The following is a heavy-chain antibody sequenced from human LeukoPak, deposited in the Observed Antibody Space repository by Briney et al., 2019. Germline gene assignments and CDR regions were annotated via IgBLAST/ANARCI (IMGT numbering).Heavy chain of an antibody. CDR3: ARDRLGGTYFFDY. CDR2: IYSSGIT. D-gene: IGHD3-16*01. Sequence: GGSLRLSCAASGFTVSSNHMSWVRQAPGKGLEWVSVIYSSGITYYADSVKGRFTVSRDNSKNTLYLQMNSLRVEDTAVYYCARDRLGGTYFFDYWGQGTLVTVSS. V-gene: IGHV3-66*01. CDR1: GFTVSSNH. J-gene: IGHJ4*02.